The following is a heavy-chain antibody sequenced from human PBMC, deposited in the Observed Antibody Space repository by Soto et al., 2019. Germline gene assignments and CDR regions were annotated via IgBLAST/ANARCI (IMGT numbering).Heavy chain of an antibody. CDR2: ISGSGGST. CDR1: GFIFDDSA. Sequence: GGSLRLSCAASGFIFDDSAMHWVRQGPGKGLEWVSAISGSGGSTYYADSVKGRFTISRDNSKNTLYLQMNSLRAEDTAVYYCAKDAVTGYYYYGMDVWGQGTTVTVSS. D-gene: IGHD3-16*02. V-gene: IGHV3-23*01. J-gene: IGHJ6*02. CDR3: AKDAVTGYYYYGMDV.